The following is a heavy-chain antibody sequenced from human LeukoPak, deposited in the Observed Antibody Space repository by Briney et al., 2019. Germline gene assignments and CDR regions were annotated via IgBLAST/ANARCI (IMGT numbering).Heavy chain of an antibody. Sequence: KTSETLSLTCTVSGGSISSSSYYWGWIRQPPGKGLEWIGSIYYSGSTYYNPSLKSRVTISVDTSKNQFSLKLSSVTAADTAVYYCARHGRYYCGSGSYMYYFDYWGQGTLVTVSS. CDR1: GGSISSSSYY. J-gene: IGHJ4*02. D-gene: IGHD3-10*01. CDR3: ARHGRYYCGSGSYMYYFDY. V-gene: IGHV4-39*01. CDR2: IYYSGST.